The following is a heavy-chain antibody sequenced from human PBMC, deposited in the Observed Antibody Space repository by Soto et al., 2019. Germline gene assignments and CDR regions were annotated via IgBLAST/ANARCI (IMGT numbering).Heavy chain of an antibody. CDR2: IIPIFGTA. Sequence: SVKVSCKAFGGTFSSYAISWVRQAPGQGLEWMGGIIPIFGTANYAQKCQGRVPITADESTGTAYMELSSLRAEDTAVYYCARFRDWNDLLFDYWGQGTLVTVSS. CDR1: GGTFSSYA. V-gene: IGHV1-69*01. J-gene: IGHJ4*02. D-gene: IGHD1-1*01. CDR3: ARFRDWNDLLFDY.